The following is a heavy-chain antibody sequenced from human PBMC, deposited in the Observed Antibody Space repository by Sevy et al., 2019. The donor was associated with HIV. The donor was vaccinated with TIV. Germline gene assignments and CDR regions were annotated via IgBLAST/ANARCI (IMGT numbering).Heavy chain of an antibody. CDR2: ISWNSRNI. CDR1: GFPFNDHA. CDR3: AKDINRGCDGVNCYSYYYYFYGLDV. D-gene: IGHD2-21*01. Sequence: GGSLRLSCAASGFPFNDHAMHWVRQVPGKGLEWVSGISWNSRNIGYGESGKGRFTISRENARHFVYLEMNSLRPEDTAFYYCAKDINRGCDGVNCYSYYYYFYGLDVWGQGTTVTVSS. V-gene: IGHV3-9*01. J-gene: IGHJ6*02.